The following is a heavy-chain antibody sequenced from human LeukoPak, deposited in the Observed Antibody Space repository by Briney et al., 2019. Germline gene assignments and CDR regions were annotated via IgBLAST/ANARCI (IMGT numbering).Heavy chain of an antibody. J-gene: IGHJ3*02. CDR2: IGTAGDT. CDR1: GFTFSSYD. V-gene: IGHV3-13*01. D-gene: IGHD2-21*02. CDR3: AVIVVVTATSLDAFDI. Sequence: GGSLRLSCAASGFTFSSYDMHWVRQATGKGLEWVSAIGTAGDTYYPGSVKGRFTISRENAKNSLYLQMNSLRAEDTAVYYCAVIVVVTATSLDAFDIWGQGTMVTVSS.